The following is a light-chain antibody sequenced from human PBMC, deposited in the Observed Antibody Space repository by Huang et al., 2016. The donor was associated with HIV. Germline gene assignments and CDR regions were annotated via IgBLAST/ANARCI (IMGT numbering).Light chain of an antibody. V-gene: IGKV3-20*01. J-gene: IGKJ2*01. CDR2: GAS. CDR1: QSISNSY. CDR3: QQYGSSPPYT. Sequence: EIVLTQSPGTLSLSPGRRATLSCRASQSISNSYLAWYQQKPGQAPRLLIYGASSRATGIPDRFSGSGSGTDFTLTISRLEPEDFAVYYCQQYGSSPPYTFGQGTKLEIK.